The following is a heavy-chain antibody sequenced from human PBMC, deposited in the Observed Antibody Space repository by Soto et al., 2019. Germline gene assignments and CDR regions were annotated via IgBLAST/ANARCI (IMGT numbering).Heavy chain of an antibody. CDR3: ARGLRNTMVRGVIINPFDY. V-gene: IGHV4-34*01. CDR1: GGSFSGYY. D-gene: IGHD3-10*01. Sequence: PSETLSLTCAVYGGSFSGYYWSWIRQPPGKGLEWIGEINHSGSTNYNPSLKSRVTISVDTSKNQFSLKLSSVTAADTAVYYCARGLRNTMVRGVIINPFDYWGQGTLVTVSS. CDR2: INHSGST. J-gene: IGHJ4*02.